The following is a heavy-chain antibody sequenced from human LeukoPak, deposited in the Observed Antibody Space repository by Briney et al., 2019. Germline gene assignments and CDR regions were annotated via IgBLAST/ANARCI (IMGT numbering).Heavy chain of an antibody. CDR1: GYTFTSYD. Sequence: ASVKVSCKASGYTFTSYDINWVRQATGQGLEWMGWMNPNSGKTGYAQKFQGRVTMTRNTSIRTAYMELSSLRSEDAAVYYCASDLHLDAFDIWGQGTMVTVSS. V-gene: IGHV1-8*01. CDR2: MNPNSGKT. J-gene: IGHJ3*02. CDR3: ASDLHLDAFDI.